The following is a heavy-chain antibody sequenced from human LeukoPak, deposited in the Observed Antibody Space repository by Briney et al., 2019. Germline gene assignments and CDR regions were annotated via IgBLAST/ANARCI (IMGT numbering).Heavy chain of an antibody. J-gene: IGHJ4*02. CDR2: ISYDGSNK. D-gene: IGHD2-2*02. CDR1: GFTFSSYG. V-gene: IGHV3-30*03. CDR3: ASSRGYQLLYGEDFDY. Sequence: PGGSLRLSCAASGFTFSSYGMHWVRQAPGKGLEWVAVISYDGSNKYYADSVKGRFTISRDNSKNTLYLQMNSLRAGDTAVYYCASSRGYQLLYGEDFDYWGQETLVTVSS.